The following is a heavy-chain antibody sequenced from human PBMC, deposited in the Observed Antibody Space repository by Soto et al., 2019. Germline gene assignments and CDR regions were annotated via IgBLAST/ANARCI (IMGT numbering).Heavy chain of an antibody. Sequence: GGSLRLSCAASGFTFSTYAMTWVRQAPGKGLEWVSAISASGGSTYYADSVKGRFTISRDNAKNSLYLQMNSLRAEDTAVYYCASEQWAGGMDVWGQGTTVTVSS. J-gene: IGHJ6*02. D-gene: IGHD6-19*01. CDR1: GFTFSTYA. CDR2: ISASGGST. V-gene: IGHV3-23*01. CDR3: ASEQWAGGMDV.